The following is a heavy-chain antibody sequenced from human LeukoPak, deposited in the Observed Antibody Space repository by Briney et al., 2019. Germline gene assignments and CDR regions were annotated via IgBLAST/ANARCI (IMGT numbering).Heavy chain of an antibody. J-gene: IGHJ4*02. Sequence: SETLCLTCTVYGGSFSDFYWSRIRQPPGKELEWIGEINHSGSTNYNPSLKSRVTISVDTSKNQFSLKLSSVTAADTAVYYCARVGARRIDYWGQGTLVAVSS. V-gene: IGHV4-34*01. CDR3: ARVGARRIDY. CDR1: GGSFSDFY. CDR2: INHSGST.